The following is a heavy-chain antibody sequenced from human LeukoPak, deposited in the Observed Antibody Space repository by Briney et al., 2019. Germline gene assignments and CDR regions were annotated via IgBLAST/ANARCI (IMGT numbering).Heavy chain of an antibody. CDR1: GFTFRDYN. Sequence: GRSLRLSCAASGFTFRDYNMNWVRQAPGKGLEWVSYITDSGSTIHYADSVNGRFTISRDNAKNSLYLQMNSLRAEDSAVYYCARSIGLTGGGVDVWGRGTTVTVSS. J-gene: IGHJ6*02. CDR3: ARSIGLTGGGVDV. CDR2: ITDSGSTI. V-gene: IGHV3-11*01. D-gene: IGHD3-9*01.